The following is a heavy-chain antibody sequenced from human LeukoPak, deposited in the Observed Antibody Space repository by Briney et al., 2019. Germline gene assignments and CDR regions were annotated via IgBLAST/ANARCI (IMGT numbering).Heavy chain of an antibody. CDR1: GFTFSSYW. V-gene: IGHV3-74*01. Sequence: GGSLRLSCAASGFTFSSYWMRWVRQAPGKGLVWVSRISQDGSITNYADSVKGRFTISRDNAKHTLYLQMNSLRAEDTAVYYCARVVSSSDLLDYWGQGTLVTVSS. J-gene: IGHJ4*02. CDR3: ARVVSSSDLLDY. CDR2: ISQDGSIT. D-gene: IGHD6-19*01.